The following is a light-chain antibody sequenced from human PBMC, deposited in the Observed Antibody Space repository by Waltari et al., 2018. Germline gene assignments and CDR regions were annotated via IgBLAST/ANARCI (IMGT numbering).Light chain of an antibody. J-gene: IGKJ4*01. CDR3: QQYNNWPLT. CDR2: GAS. V-gene: IGKV3D-15*01. CDR1: QNIASN. Sequence: EIVLTQSPATLSVSPGESVTLSCRASQNIASNLAWYQQKPGQVPRLLIYGASSRATDFAARFSGSGSGSDFTLTISSLQSEDFAVYYCQQYNNWPLTFGGGTKVEIK.